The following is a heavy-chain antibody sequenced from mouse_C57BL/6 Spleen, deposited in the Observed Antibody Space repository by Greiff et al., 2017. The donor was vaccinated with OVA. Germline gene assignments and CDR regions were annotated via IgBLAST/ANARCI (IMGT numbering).Heavy chain of an antibody. CDR2: ISYSGST. CDR3: ARVDYLNWYFDV. V-gene: IGHV3-1*01. D-gene: IGHD2-4*01. Sequence: DVQLQESGPGMVKPSQSLSLTCTVTGYSITSGYDWHWIRHFPGNKLEWMGYISYSGSTNYNPSLKSRISITHDTSKNHFFLKLNSVTTEDTATYYCARVDYLNWYFDVWGTGTTVTVSS. J-gene: IGHJ1*03. CDR1: GYSITSGYD.